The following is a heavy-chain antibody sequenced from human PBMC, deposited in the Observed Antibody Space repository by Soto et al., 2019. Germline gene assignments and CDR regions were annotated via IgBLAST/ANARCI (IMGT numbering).Heavy chain of an antibody. CDR3: ARGAGSGTYYIYYYYYMDV. Sequence: ASVKVSCKASGYTFTSYDINWVRQATGQGLEWMGWMNPNSGNTGYAQKLQGRVTMTRNTSISTAYMELSSLRSEDTAVYYCARGAGSGTYYIYYYYYMDVWGKGTTVTVSS. J-gene: IGHJ6*03. V-gene: IGHV1-8*01. CDR1: GYTFTSYD. D-gene: IGHD3-10*01. CDR2: MNPNSGNT.